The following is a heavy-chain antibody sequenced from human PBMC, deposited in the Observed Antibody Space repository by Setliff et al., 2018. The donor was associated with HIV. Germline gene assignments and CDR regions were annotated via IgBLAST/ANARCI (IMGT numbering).Heavy chain of an antibody. CDR1: GYSPGNHG. CDR2: ISVNTGDV. D-gene: IGHD1-26*01. Sequence: ASVKVSCKASGYSPGNHGIAWVRQARGQGLEWLGWISVNTGDVFYAQTFQGRVTMTADASTGTVHMDLRGLTFDDSAIYFCAYRRGGWELRVWGQGTSVTVSS. J-gene: IGHJ4*02. CDR3: AYRRGGWELRV. V-gene: IGHV1-18*01.